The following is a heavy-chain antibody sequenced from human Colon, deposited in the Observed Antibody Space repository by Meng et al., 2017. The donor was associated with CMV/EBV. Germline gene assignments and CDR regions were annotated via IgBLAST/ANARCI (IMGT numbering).Heavy chain of an antibody. J-gene: IGHJ4*02. CDR2: IYSGGSST. CDR3: AKLGNYYDTSGYTI. Sequence: GGSLRLSCAASGFTFSSYAMSWVRQAPGKGLEWVSVIYSGGSSTYYADSVKGRFTISRDNSKNTLYLQMNSLRAEDTAVYYCAKLGNYYDTSGYTIWGQGTPVTVSS. CDR1: GFTFSSYA. D-gene: IGHD3-22*01. V-gene: IGHV3-23*03.